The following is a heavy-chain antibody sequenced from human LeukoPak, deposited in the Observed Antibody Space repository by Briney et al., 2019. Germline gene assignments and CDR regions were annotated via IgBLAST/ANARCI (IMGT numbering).Heavy chain of an antibody. CDR2: LSDSGGST. J-gene: IGHJ4*02. Sequence: GGSLRLSCAASGFTFSSCGMSWVRQAPGKGLEWVSALSDSGGSTFYADSVKGRFTISRDNSKNTLYLQMNSLRAEDTAVYYCAKTPVRRFPLYFDYWGQGTLVTVSS. D-gene: IGHD3-3*01. CDR3: AKTPVRRFPLYFDY. CDR1: GFTFSSCG. V-gene: IGHV3-23*01.